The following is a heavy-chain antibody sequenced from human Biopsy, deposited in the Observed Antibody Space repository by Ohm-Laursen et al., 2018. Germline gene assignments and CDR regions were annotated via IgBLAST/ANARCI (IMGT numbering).Heavy chain of an antibody. D-gene: IGHD2-21*02. J-gene: IGHJ5*02. V-gene: IGHV1-2*06. CDR2: VNPKKGDT. CDR1: GYTFTDAQ. CDR3: SREQHYYSA. Sequence: ASVKVSCKTTGYTFTDAQIHWVREAPGQGLEWMGLVNPKKGDTRYAQKFQGRVTMTSDVSVATAYMELTGLTSDDTAVYFCSREQHYYSAWGQGTLVTVSS.